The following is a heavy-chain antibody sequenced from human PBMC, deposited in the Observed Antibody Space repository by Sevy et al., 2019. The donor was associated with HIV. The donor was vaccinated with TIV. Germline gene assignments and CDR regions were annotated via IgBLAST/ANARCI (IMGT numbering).Heavy chain of an antibody. CDR2: LDRGDGKR. CDR3: AAGGCYYHSSGYQLTFDY. V-gene: IGHV1-24*01. CDR1: GYTLSELS. J-gene: IGHJ4*02. Sequence: ASVKVCCKVSGYTLSELSMHWVRQAPGKGLEWMGGLDRGDGKRVYPQNFQGRVIMNEDTSTDTAYMVLSSLRSEDMSVYYCAAGGCYYHSSGYQLTFDYWGQGTLVTVSS. D-gene: IGHD3-22*01.